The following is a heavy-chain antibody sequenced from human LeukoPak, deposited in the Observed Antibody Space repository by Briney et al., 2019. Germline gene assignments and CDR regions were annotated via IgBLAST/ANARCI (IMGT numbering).Heavy chain of an antibody. CDR3: ATLYDFWSGYYPN. CDR1: GFTFDDYG. J-gene: IGHJ4*02. V-gene: IGHV3-20*04. D-gene: IGHD3-3*01. Sequence: PGRSLRLSCAGSGFTFDDYGMSWGRPAPGKGLEWVSGINWNGGSTCYADSVKGRFTISRDNAKNSLYLQMNSLRAEDTALYYCATLYDFWSGYYPNWGQGTLVTVS. CDR2: INWNGGST.